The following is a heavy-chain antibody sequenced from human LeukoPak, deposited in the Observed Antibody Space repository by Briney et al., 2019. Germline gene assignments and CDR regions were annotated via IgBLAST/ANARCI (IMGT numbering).Heavy chain of an antibody. CDR3: AREYTAMVRRVYYYYGMDV. CDR2: ISSSSSYI. Sequence: GGSLRLSCAASGFTFSNYSMNWVRQAPGKGLEGVSPISSSSSYIYYADSVKGRFTISRDNAKNSLYLQMNSLRAEDTAVYYCAREYTAMVRRVYYYYGMDVWGQGTTVTVSS. V-gene: IGHV3-21*01. J-gene: IGHJ6*02. D-gene: IGHD5-18*01. CDR1: GFTFSNYS.